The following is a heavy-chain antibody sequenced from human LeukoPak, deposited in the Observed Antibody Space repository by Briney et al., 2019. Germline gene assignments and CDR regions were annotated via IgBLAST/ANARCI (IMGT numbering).Heavy chain of an antibody. V-gene: IGHV1-2*02. J-gene: IGHJ4*02. CDR2: INPNSCGT. D-gene: IGHD1-26*01. Sequence: ASVKVSCKASGYTFTGYYMHWVRQAPGQGLEWMGWINPNSCGTNYAQKFQGRVTMTRDTSISTAYMELNRLRSDDTAVYYCASMGKWELLYYFDYWGQGTLVTVSS. CDR1: GYTFTGYY. CDR3: ASMGKWELLYYFDY.